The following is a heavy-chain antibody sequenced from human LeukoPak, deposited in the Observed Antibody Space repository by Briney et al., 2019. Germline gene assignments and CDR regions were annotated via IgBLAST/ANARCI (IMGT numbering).Heavy chain of an antibody. CDR1: GFTLSSYW. Sequence: GGSLRLSCAASGFTLSSYWMSWVRQAPGKGLEWVANIKQDGSEKYYVDSVKGRFTISRDNAKNSLYLQMNSLRAGDTVLYYCAKDIAAAGTGWYFDLWGRGTLVTVSS. J-gene: IGHJ2*01. V-gene: IGHV3-7*03. CDR3: AKDIAAAGTGWYFDL. D-gene: IGHD6-13*01. CDR2: IKQDGSEK.